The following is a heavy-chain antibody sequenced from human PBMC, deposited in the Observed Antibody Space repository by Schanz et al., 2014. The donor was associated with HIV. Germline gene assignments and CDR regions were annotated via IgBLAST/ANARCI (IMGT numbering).Heavy chain of an antibody. J-gene: IGHJ3*02. Sequence: QVQLLQSGAEVKKPGASVKLSCKASGYTLSSYYLQWVRQARGEGLEWVGVINPKDGRATYAQKFQGRVTMTRDTSISTAYMEVSRLRSDDTAVYYCARDRGSISWMGRAFDIWGQGTMVTVSS. V-gene: IGHV1-46*01. D-gene: IGHD2-2*01. CDR2: INPKDGRA. CDR1: GYTLSSYY. CDR3: ARDRGSISWMGRAFDI.